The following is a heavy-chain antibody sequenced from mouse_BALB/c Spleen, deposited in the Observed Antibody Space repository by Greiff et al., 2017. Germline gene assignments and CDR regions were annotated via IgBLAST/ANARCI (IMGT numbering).Heavy chain of an antibody. V-gene: IGHV5-6-4*01. CDR2: ISSGGSYT. D-gene: IGHD2-3*01. CDR3: TREGYDGYSYFDY. CDR1: GFTFSSYT. J-gene: IGHJ2*01. Sequence: EVQLVESGGGLVKPGGSLKLSCAASGFTFSSYTMSWVRQTPEKRLEWVATISSGGSYTYYPDSVKGRFTITRDNAKNTLYLQMSSLKSEDTAMYYCTREGYDGYSYFDYWGQGTTLTVSA.